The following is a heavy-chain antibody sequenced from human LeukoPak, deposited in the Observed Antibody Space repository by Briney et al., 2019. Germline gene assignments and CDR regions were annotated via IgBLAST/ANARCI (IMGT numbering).Heavy chain of an antibody. CDR3: ARVRRYYDILTGFGYYYYGMDV. V-gene: IGHV4-34*01. CDR2: INHSGST. J-gene: IGHJ6*02. D-gene: IGHD3-9*01. Sequence: SETLSLTCAVYGGSFSGYYWSWIRQPPGKGLEWIGEINHSGSTNYNPSLKSRVTISVDTPKNQFSLKLSSVTAADTAVYYCARVRRYYDILTGFGYYYYGMDVWGQGTTVTVSS. CDR1: GGSFSGYY.